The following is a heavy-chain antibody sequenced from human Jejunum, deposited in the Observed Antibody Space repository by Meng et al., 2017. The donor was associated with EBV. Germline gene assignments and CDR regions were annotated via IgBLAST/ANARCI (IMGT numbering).Heavy chain of an antibody. CDR2: TFYRSRWFY. Sequence: QVQLQQSGPGLVKPPQTLSLTCAISGDSVSSDGAAWNWIRQSPSRGLEWLGRTFYRSRWFYDYAPSVKSRITINSDTSKNQFSLHLDSVTPEDTAVYYCARDGPQSLSSFDYWGQGTLVTVSS. CDR3: ARDGPQSLSSFDY. CDR1: GDSVSSDGAA. D-gene: IGHD6-6*01. V-gene: IGHV6-1*01. J-gene: IGHJ4*02.